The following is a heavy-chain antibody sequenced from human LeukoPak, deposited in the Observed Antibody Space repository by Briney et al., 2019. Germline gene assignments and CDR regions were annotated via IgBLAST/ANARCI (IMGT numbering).Heavy chain of an antibody. CDR2: ISSSSSYI. Sequence: SGGSLRLSCAASGFTFSSYSMNWVRQAPGKGLEWVSSISSSSSYIYYADSVKGRFTISRDNAKNSLYLQMNSLRAEDTAVYYCARGSTIFGVVIMALDYWGQGTLVTVSS. CDR3: ARGSTIFGVVIMALDY. CDR1: GFTFSSYS. D-gene: IGHD3-3*01. J-gene: IGHJ4*02. V-gene: IGHV3-21*01.